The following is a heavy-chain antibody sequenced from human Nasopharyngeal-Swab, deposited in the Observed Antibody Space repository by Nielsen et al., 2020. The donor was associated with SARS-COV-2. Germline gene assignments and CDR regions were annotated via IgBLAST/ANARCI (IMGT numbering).Heavy chain of an antibody. Sequence: GGSLRLSCAASGFTFSSYGMHWVRQAPGKGLEWVAVISYDGSNKYYADSVKGRFTISRDNSKNTLYLQMNSLRAEDTAVYYCAKGLSDFDWLSAIDYWGRGTLVTVSS. V-gene: IGHV3-30*18. J-gene: IGHJ4*02. CDR3: AKGLSDFDWLSAIDY. D-gene: IGHD3-9*01. CDR2: ISYDGSNK. CDR1: GFTFSSYG.